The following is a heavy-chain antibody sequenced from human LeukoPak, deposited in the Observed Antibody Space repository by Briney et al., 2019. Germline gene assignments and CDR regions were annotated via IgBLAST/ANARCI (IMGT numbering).Heavy chain of an antibody. Sequence: AEPLSLTCGVSGYSMSRGYHWGWIRQPPGKGLEWIGSIHHSGSTYYNSSLKSRVTISVDTSKNQFSLKVSSVTAADTAVYYCARVNWNPDYWGQGTLVTVSS. J-gene: IGHJ4*02. CDR3: ARVNWNPDY. CDR1: GYSMSRGYH. V-gene: IGHV4-38-2*01. CDR2: IHHSGST. D-gene: IGHD1-1*01.